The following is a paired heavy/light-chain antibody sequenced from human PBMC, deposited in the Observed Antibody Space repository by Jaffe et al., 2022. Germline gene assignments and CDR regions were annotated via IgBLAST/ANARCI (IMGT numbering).Heavy chain of an antibody. D-gene: IGHD4-17*01. V-gene: IGHV4-30-2*01. CDR3: ASSLTTVGGFDY. Sequence: QLQLQESASGLVEPSQTLSLTCTVSGDSITSGAYAWGWIRQPPGKGLEWVGYVYPVGSTYYNPSLRSRLRISLDKANNQFSLWLTSVTVADTAEYYCASSLTTVGGFDYWGQGTLVPVSS. J-gene: IGHJ4*02. CDR2: VYPVGST. CDR1: GDSITSGAYA.
Light chain of an antibody. Sequence: QSALTQPASVSGSPGQSITISCTGTSSDIGSYNLVSWYQQYPGKAPRLIVYEGTKRPAGVSNRFSASKSASTASLTISGLQAEDEADYYCCSYAGRSTLREIFGGGTKLTVL. J-gene: IGLJ2*01. CDR1: SSDIGSYNL. V-gene: IGLV2-23*01. CDR3: CSYAGRSTLREI. CDR2: EGT.